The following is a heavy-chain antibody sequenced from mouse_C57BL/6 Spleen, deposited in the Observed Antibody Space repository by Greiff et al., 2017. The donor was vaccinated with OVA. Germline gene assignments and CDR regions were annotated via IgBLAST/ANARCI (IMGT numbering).Heavy chain of an antibody. CDR2: IDPSDSYT. Sequence: QVQLKQPGAELVMPGASVKLSCKASGYTFTSYWMHWVKQRPGQGLEWIGEIDPSDSYTNYNQKFKGKSTLTVDKSSSTAYMQLSSLTSEDSAVYYCARRDDYGYFDVWGTGTTVTVSS. D-gene: IGHD2-3*01. CDR3: ARRDDYGYFDV. CDR1: GYTFTSYW. V-gene: IGHV1-69*01. J-gene: IGHJ1*03.